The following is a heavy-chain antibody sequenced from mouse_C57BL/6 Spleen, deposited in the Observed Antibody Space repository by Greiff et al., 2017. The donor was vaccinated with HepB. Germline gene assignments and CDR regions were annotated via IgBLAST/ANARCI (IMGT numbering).Heavy chain of an antibody. CDR1: GYTFTSYW. D-gene: IGHD2-3*01. V-gene: IGHV1-5*01. Sequence: VQLKQSGTVLARPGASVKMSCKTSGYTFTSYWMHWVKQRPGQGLEWIGPIYPGNSDTSYNQKFKGKAKLTAVTSASTAYMELSSLTIEDSAVYYCTTSDGYYLAWFAYWGQGTLLTVSA. J-gene: IGHJ3*01. CDR3: TTSDGYYLAWFAY. CDR2: IYPGNSDT.